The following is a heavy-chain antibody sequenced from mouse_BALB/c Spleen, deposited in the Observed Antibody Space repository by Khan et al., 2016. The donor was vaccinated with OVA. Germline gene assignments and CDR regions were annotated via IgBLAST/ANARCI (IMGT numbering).Heavy chain of an antibody. CDR2: ISHSGST. Sequence: EVQRVESGPGLVKPSQSLSLTCTVTGYSITSDYAWNWIRQFPGNKLEWMGYISHSGSTNYNPSLKSRISITRDTYKNQFFLHLNSVTTEDPATYYCASELGRYYAMDSWGQGTSVTVSS. J-gene: IGHJ4*01. CDR1: GYSITSDYA. D-gene: IGHD4-1*01. V-gene: IGHV3-2*02. CDR3: ASELGRYYAMDS.